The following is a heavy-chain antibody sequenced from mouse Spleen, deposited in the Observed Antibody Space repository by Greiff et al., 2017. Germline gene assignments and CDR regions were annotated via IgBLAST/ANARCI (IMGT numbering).Heavy chain of an antibody. CDR1: GYTFTDYY. J-gene: IGHJ4*01. V-gene: IGHV1-26*01. Sequence: VQLQQSGPELVKPGASVKISCKASGYTFTDYYMNWVKQSHGKSLEWIGDINPNNGGTSYNQKFKGKATLTVDKSSSTAYMELRSLTSEDSAVYYCAREVLLYYYAMDYWGQGTSVTVSS. D-gene: IGHD2-1*01. CDR3: AREVLLYYYAMDY. CDR2: INPNNGGT.